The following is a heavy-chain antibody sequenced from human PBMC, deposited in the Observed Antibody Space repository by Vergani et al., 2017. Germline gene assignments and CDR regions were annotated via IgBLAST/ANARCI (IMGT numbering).Heavy chain of an antibody. CDR2: IYYSGTT. CDR1: GASVGSCGYY. J-gene: IGHJ6*03. D-gene: IGHD5-18*01. CDR3: ARVDLDDTAHTPYYYYYYMDV. Sequence: QVQLQESGPGLVKASQTLSLTCSVSGASVGSCGYYWSWVRQRPGMGLDWIGYIYYSGTTYYNPSLESRLTISLDTSENHLSLKLTSVTAADTAVYYCARVDLDDTAHTPYYYYYYMDVWGKGTTVTV. V-gene: IGHV4-31*03.